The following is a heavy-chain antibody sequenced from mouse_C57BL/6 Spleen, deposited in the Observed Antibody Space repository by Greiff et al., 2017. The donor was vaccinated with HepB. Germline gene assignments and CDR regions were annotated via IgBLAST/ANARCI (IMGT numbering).Heavy chain of an antibody. D-gene: IGHD1-1*02. Sequence: EVKLVESGGGLVKPGGSLKLSCAASGFTFSDYGMHWVRQAPEKGLEWVAYISSGSSTIYYADTVKGRFTISRYNAKNTLFLQMTSLRSEDTAMYYCARVSYYYGYAMDYWGQGTSVTVSS. CDR2: ISSGSSTI. CDR3: ARVSYYYGYAMDY. J-gene: IGHJ4*01. V-gene: IGHV5-17*01. CDR1: GFTFSDYG.